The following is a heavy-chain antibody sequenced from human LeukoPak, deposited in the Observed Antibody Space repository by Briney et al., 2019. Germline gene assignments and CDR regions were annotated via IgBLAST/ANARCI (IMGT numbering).Heavy chain of an antibody. V-gene: IGHV4-34*01. J-gene: IGHJ6*02. D-gene: IGHD2-2*01. CDR3: ARLVVVPATYGMDV. CDR1: GGSFSGYY. CDR2: INHSGST. Sequence: SETLSLTCAVYGGSFSGYYWSWIRQPPGKGLEWIGEINHSGSTNYNPSLKSRVTISVDTSKNQFSLKLSSVTAADTAVYYCARLVVVPATYGMDVWGQGNTVTVSS.